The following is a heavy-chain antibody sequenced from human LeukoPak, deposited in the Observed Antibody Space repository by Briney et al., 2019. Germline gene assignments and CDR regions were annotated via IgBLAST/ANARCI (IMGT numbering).Heavy chain of an antibody. J-gene: IGHJ4*02. D-gene: IGHD6-13*01. CDR1: GFTFSSEA. CDR3: AKDRGYSSSWYREQWLPSFDY. CDR2: ISPAGGTT. Sequence: PGGSLRLSCAVSGFTFSSEAMGWVRQLPGGGLEWVSTISPAGGTTYYAESMKGRFTISRDNSKSTLYLQMNSLRAEDTAVYYCAKDRGYSSSWYREQWLPSFDYWGQGTLVTVSS. V-gene: IGHV3-23*01.